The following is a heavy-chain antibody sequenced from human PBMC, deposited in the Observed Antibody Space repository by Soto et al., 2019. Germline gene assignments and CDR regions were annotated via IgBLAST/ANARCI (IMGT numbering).Heavy chain of an antibody. CDR3: ARDHSIAAAGAWWLDP. Sequence: ASVRVSCRASGYTFTSNYVHWVRRAPGQGLEWMGIINPSGGSTNYAQKFQGRVTVTRDTSTSTVYMELSSLRSEDTAVYYCARDHSIAAAGAWWLDPWGQGTLVTVSS. CDR2: INPSGGST. V-gene: IGHV1-46*01. CDR1: GYTFTSNY. J-gene: IGHJ5*02. D-gene: IGHD6-13*01.